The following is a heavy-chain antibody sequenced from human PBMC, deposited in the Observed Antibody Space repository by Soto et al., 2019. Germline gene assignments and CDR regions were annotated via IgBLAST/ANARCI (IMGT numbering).Heavy chain of an antibody. Sequence: GSLRLSCAASGFTFSSSAMSWVRQAPGKGLEWVSTSDGSSYYADSVKGRFTISRDNSKNTLYLQMNCLRAEDIAVYYCAKTQNDILDYWGQGTLVTVSS. CDR1: GFTFSSSA. V-gene: IGHV3-23*01. CDR3: AKTQNDILDY. CDR2: SDGSS. J-gene: IGHJ4*02. D-gene: IGHD3-9*01.